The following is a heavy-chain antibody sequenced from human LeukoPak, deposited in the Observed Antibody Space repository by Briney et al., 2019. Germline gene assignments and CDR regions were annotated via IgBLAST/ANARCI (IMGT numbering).Heavy chain of an antibody. V-gene: IGHV4-61*01. D-gene: IGHD6-6*01. CDR3: ARVRSSDDAFDI. J-gene: IGHJ3*02. CDR2: IYYSGST. CDR1: GGSVSSGSYY. Sequence: SETQSLTCTVSGGSVSSGSYYWSWIRQPPGKGLEWIGYIYYSGSTNYNPSLKSRVTISVDTSKNQFSLKLSSVTAADTAVYYCARVRSSDDAFDIWGQGTMVTVSS.